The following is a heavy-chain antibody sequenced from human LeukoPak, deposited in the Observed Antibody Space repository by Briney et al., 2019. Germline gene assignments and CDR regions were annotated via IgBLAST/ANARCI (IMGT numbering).Heavy chain of an antibody. D-gene: IGHD2-21*01. CDR2: IYYSGST. CDR3: ARRIGLVTPNAFDI. V-gene: IGHV4-39*01. J-gene: IGHJ3*02. Sequence: SETLSLTCTVSGVSISSSSYYWGWIRQPPGKGLEWIGSIYYSGSTYYNPSLKSRVTISVDTSKNQFSLKLSSVTAADTAVYYCARRIGLVTPNAFDIWGQGTMVTVSS. CDR1: GVSISSSSYY.